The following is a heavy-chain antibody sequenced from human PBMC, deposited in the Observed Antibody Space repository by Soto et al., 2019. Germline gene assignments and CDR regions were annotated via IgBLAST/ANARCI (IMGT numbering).Heavy chain of an antibody. J-gene: IGHJ5*02. CDR3: ASFGVASMNWFDP. CDR1: GVSITSGDYY. D-gene: IGHD3-3*01. Sequence: VQLQESGPGLAETLSLTCTVSGVSITSGDYYWNWIRQPPGKGLEWIGNIDYSGNTYYNPSLKSRLTISLDTSKHQFSLKLTSVTAADTAVYYCASFGVASMNWFDPWGQGTLVTVSS. V-gene: IGHV4-30-4*01. CDR2: IDYSGNT.